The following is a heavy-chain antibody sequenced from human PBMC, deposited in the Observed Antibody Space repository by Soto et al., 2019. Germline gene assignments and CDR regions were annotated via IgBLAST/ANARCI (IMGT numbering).Heavy chain of an antibody. CDR3: ATEDGIGSLYRTYSSSSRRVFDY. CDR1: GGSFSGYY. V-gene: IGHV4-34*01. CDR2: INHSGST. Sequence: ETLYLTCDVAGGSFSGYYWSWIRQPPGKGLEWIGEINHSGSTNYNPSLKSRVTISVDTSKNQFSLELSSVTAADTAVYYCATEDGIGSLYRTYSSSSRRVFDYWSHGTLVTVSS. D-gene: IGHD6-6*01. J-gene: IGHJ4*01.